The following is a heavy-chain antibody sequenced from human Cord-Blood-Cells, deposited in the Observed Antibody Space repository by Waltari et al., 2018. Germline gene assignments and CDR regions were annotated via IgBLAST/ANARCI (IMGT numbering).Heavy chain of an antibody. CDR2: INHSGST. CDR3: ARGPGDMAAAGTNYYYGMDV. CDR1: GGSFSGYY. J-gene: IGHJ6*02. D-gene: IGHD6-13*01. V-gene: IGHV4-34*01. Sequence: QVQLQQWGAGLLKPSETLSLTCAVYGGSFSGYYLSWIRQPPGQGREWIGEINHSGSTNASPSVKSRVTVSVDTSMSQFSLKLISVTAADAAVYYCARGPGDMAAAGTNYYYGMDVWGQGTTVTVSS.